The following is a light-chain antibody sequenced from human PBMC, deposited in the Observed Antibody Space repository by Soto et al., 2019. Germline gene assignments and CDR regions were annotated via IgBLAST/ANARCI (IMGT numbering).Light chain of an antibody. Sequence: EIVMTQSPATLSVSPGERATLSCRASQSDSSNLAWYQQKPGQAPRLLIYGASTRATGIPARFSGSGSGTEFILTISSLQSEDFAVYYCQQYNNWPLTFGGGTKVEIK. CDR1: QSDSSN. CDR3: QQYNNWPLT. CDR2: GAS. V-gene: IGKV3-15*01. J-gene: IGKJ4*01.